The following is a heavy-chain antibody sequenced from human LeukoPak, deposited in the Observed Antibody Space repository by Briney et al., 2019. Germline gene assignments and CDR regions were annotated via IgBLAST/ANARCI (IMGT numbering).Heavy chain of an antibody. D-gene: IGHD4-23*01. CDR1: GGSISSSSYY. CDR3: ARLHYGGNYGYYYYYMDV. Sequence: SETLSLTCTVSGGSISSSSYYWGWIRQPPGKGLEWNGSIYYTGSTFYNPSLKSRVTISVDTSKNQFSLKLSSVTAADTAVYYCARLHYGGNYGYYYYYMDVWGKGTTVTISS. V-gene: IGHV4-39*01. CDR2: IYYTGST. J-gene: IGHJ6*03.